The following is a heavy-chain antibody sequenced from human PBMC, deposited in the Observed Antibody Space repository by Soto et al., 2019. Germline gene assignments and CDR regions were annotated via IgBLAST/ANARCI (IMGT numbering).Heavy chain of an antibody. J-gene: IGHJ6*03. CDR1: GDTMSSTSDY. D-gene: IGHD2-2*01. CDR3: ARQSGYQLLDYYYYYMDV. CDR2: IYYSGST. Sequence: PSGTLSITCTVSGDTMSSTSDYWCWINQTPGKGLEWIGSIYYSGSTYYNPSLKSRVTISVDTSKNQFSLKLSSVTAADTAVYYCARQSGYQLLDYYYYYMDVWGKGTTVTVSS. V-gene: IGHV4-39*01.